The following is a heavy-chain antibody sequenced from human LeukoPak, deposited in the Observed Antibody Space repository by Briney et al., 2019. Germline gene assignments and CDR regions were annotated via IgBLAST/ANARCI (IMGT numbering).Heavy chain of an antibody. J-gene: IGHJ4*02. V-gene: IGHV1-18*01. CDR2: ISAYNGNT. Sequence: ASVKVSCKASGYTFTSYGISWVRQAPGQGLEWMGWISAYNGNTNYAQKLQGRVTMTEDTSTDTAYMELSSLRSEDTAVYYCATDFPVPPTTVTTGYWGQGTLVTVSS. D-gene: IGHD4-17*01. CDR1: GYTFTSYG. CDR3: ATDFPVPPTTVTTGY.